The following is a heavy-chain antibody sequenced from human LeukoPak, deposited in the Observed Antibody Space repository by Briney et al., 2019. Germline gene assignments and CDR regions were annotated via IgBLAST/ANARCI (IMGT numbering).Heavy chain of an antibody. D-gene: IGHD2-15*01. CDR3: ARDVVVAASYYYYYYMDV. CDR2: IYYSGST. Sequence: PSETLSLTCTVSGGSISSSSYYWGRIRQPPGKGLEWIGSIYYSGSTYYNPSLKSRVTISVDTSKNQFSLKLSSVTAADTAVYYCARDVVVAASYYYYYYMDVWGKGTTVTVSS. J-gene: IGHJ6*03. CDR1: GGSISSSSYY. V-gene: IGHV4-39*07.